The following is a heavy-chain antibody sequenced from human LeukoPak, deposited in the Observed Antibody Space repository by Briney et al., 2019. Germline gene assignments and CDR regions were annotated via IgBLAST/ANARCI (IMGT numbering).Heavy chain of an antibody. J-gene: IGHJ5*02. V-gene: IGHV3-48*01. CDR3: ARDKWGYNWNEDGWFDP. CDR2: ISSSSSTI. Sequence: QPGGSLRLSCAASGFTFSSYSMNWVRQAPGNGLEWVSYISSSSSTIYYADSVKGRFTISRDNAKNSLYLQMNSLRAEDTAVYYCARDKWGYNWNEDGWFDPWGQGTLVTVSS. CDR1: GFTFSSYS. D-gene: IGHD1-1*01.